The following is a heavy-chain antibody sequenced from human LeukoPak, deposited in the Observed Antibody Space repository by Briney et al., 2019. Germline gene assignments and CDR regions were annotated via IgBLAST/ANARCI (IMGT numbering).Heavy chain of an antibody. CDR2: IRYEGSNK. V-gene: IGHV3-30*02. CDR1: GFTLSSYG. D-gene: IGHD2-2*01. CDR3: AIIVVVPAAIVGAFDI. Sequence: PGGSLRLSCAATGFTLSSYGMHWVRHAPGKGLGWVAFIRYEGSNKYYADSVKGRFTISRDNSKNTLYLQMNSLRAEDTAVYYCAIIVVVPAAIVGAFDIWGQGTMVTVSS. J-gene: IGHJ3*02.